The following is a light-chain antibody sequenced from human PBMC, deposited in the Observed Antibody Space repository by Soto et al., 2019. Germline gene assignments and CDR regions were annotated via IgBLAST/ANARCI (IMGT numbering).Light chain of an antibody. J-gene: IGLJ2*01. CDR3: ATWDYSLTGEV. Sequence: QSALTQPASVSGSPGQSITISCTGTSSDVGAYNYVCWYQHHPGKAPKLIIYEVSNRPSGVSDRFSGSKSGNTASLTISGLQAEDEADYYCATWDYSLTGEVFGGGTKLTVL. V-gene: IGLV2-14*01. CDR2: EVS. CDR1: SSDVGAYNY.